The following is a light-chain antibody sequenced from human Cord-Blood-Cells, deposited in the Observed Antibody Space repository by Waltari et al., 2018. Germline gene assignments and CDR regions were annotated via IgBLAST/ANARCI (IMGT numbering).Light chain of an antibody. Sequence: DIQMTQSPSTLSASVGDRITITCRASQIISRWLTWYQQNPGKAPKLLIYKASSFESGVPLRFSGSGSGTEFTLTISSLQPDDFATYYCQQYNSYSRTFGQGTKVEIK. V-gene: IGKV1-5*03. CDR1: QIISRW. J-gene: IGKJ1*01. CDR3: QQYNSYSRT. CDR2: KAS.